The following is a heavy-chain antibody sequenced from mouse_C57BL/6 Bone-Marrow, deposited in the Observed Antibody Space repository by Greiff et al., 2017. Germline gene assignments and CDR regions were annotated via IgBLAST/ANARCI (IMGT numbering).Heavy chain of an antibody. Sequence: VQLQQSDAELVKPGASVKISCKVSGYTFTDHTIHWMKQRPEQGLEWIGYIYPRDGSPKYNEKFKGKATLTADKSSSTAYMQLNSLTSEDSAVYFCARWIYYGNYSYWYFGVWGTGTTVTVSS. V-gene: IGHV1-78*01. CDR3: ARWIYYGNYSYWYFGV. D-gene: IGHD2-1*01. CDR1: GYTFTDHT. J-gene: IGHJ1*03. CDR2: IYPRDGSP.